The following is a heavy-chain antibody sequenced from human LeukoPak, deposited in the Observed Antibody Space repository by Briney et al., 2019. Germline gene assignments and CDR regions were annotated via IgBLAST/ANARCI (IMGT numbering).Heavy chain of an antibody. V-gene: IGHV3-30*03. CDR2: ISYDGSNK. J-gene: IGHJ4*02. CDR3: ARDRRQWLLLGGLDY. D-gene: IGHD3-22*01. Sequence: GGSLRLSCAASGFTFSSYGMHWVRQAPGKGLEWVAVISYDGSNKYYADSVKGRFTISRDNSKNTLYLQMNSLRAEDTAVYYCARDRRQWLLLGGLDYWGQGTLVTVSS. CDR1: GFTFSSYG.